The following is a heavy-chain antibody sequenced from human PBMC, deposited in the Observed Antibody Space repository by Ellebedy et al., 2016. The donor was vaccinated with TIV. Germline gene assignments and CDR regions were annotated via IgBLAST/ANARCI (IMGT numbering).Heavy chain of an antibody. Sequence: GESLKISXAGSGFTFSYPWLSWVRQAPGKGLEWVGRVKSKADGGAIDYAAPVKGRFTISRDDSKNTLFLQMNSLKTEDTAVYYCTTDSNIYFESWGQGTLVTVSS. CDR2: VKSKADGGAI. CDR3: TTDSNIYFES. J-gene: IGHJ4*02. D-gene: IGHD2/OR15-2a*01. V-gene: IGHV3-15*01. CDR1: GFTFSYPW.